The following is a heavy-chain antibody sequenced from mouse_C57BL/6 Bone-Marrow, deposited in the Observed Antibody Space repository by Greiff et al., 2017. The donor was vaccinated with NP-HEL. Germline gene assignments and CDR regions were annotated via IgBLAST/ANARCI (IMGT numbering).Heavy chain of an antibody. D-gene: IGHD2-3*01. J-gene: IGHJ4*01. CDR1: GFNIKDYY. CDR3: TNDGYYVDAMDY. CDR2: IDPEDGDT. Sequence: EVQLQQSGAELVRPGASVKLSCTASGFNIKDYYMHWVKQRPEQGLEWIGRIDPEDGDTEYAPKFQGKATMTADTSANTAYLQLSSLRSEDTDVYYCTNDGYYVDAMDYWGQGTSVTVSS. V-gene: IGHV14-1*01.